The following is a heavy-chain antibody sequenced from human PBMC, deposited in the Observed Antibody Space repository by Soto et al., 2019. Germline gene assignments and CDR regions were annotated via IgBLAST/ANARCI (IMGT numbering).Heavy chain of an antibody. D-gene: IGHD4-17*01. Sequence: QVQLVESGGGVVQPGRFLRLSCAASGFTFSSYGMHWVRQAPGKGLEWVAVISYDGSNKYYADSVKGRFTISRDNSKNTLYLQMNSLTAEDTAVYYCAKSGGDYPPNDCYGMDVWGQGTTVTVSS. V-gene: IGHV3-30*18. CDR3: AKSGGDYPPNDCYGMDV. J-gene: IGHJ6*02. CDR2: ISYDGSNK. CDR1: GFTFSSYG.